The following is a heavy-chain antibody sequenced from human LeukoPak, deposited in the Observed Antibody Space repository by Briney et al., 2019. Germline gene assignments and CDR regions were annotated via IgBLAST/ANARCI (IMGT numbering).Heavy chain of an antibody. V-gene: IGHV1-69*01. CDR2: IIPIFGTA. CDR3: AKDVGKWESLHFFDY. J-gene: IGHJ4*02. CDR1: GGTFSSYA. Sequence: SVKVSCKASGGTFSSYAISWVRQAPGQGLEWMGGIIPIFGTANYAQKFQGRVTITADESTSTAYMELSSLRSEDTAVYYCAKDVGKWESLHFFDYWGQGTLVTVSS. D-gene: IGHD1-26*01.